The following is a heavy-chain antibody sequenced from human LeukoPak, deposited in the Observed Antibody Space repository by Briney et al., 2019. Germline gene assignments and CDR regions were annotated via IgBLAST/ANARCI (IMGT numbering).Heavy chain of an antibody. J-gene: IGHJ5*01. V-gene: IGHV4-61*02. CDR2: MYNSGTT. CDR1: GGSISSSPYSGTYY. CDR3: VRGTSRFDS. Sequence: SQTLSLTCLVSGGSISSSPYSGTYYWSWIRQTAGKGLKWIGCMYNSGTTNYNPLLKSRVAISVDTSKNQFSLNLSSVTAADTAVYYCVRGTSRFDSWGQGTLVTVSS.